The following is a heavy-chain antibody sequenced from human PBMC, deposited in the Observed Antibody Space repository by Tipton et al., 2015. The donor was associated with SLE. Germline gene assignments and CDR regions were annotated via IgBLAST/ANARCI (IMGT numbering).Heavy chain of an antibody. V-gene: IGHV4-59*01. CDR1: GGSISSYY. CDR2: IYYSGST. CDR3: ASGGYSSGWYGDYFVY. D-gene: IGHD6-19*01. Sequence: TLSLTCTVSGGSISSYYWRWIRQPPGKGLEWIGYIYYSGSTNNNPSLKSRVTISIDTSKNQFSLKLSFVTATDTSVYYCASGGYSSGWYGDYFVYCRQGTLVTVSS. J-gene: IGHJ4*02.